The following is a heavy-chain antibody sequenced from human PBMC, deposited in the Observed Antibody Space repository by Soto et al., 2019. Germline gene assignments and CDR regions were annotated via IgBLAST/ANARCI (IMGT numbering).Heavy chain of an antibody. CDR2: IWYDGSNK. CDR3: ARVRGYSSGWYGSERAFDI. Sequence: GGSLRLSCAASGFTFRNYNMNWVRQAPGKGLEWVAVIWYDGSNKYYADSVKGRFTISRDNSKNTLYLQMNSLRAEDTAVYYCARVRGYSSGWYGSERAFDIWGQGTMVTVS. CDR1: GFTFRNYN. J-gene: IGHJ3*02. V-gene: IGHV3-33*08. D-gene: IGHD6-19*01.